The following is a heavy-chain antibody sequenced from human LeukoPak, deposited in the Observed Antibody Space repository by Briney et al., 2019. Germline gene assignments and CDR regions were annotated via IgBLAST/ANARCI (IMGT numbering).Heavy chain of an antibody. V-gene: IGHV1-69*04. CDR3: ARDSAVATLNY. D-gene: IGHD5-12*01. J-gene: IGHJ4*02. Sequence: GASVKVSCKASGGTFSSYAISWVRQAPGQGLEWMGRIIPILGIANYAQKFQGRVAITADKSTSTAYMELSSLRSEDTAVYYCARDSAVATLNYWGQGTLVTVSS. CDR2: IIPILGIA. CDR1: GGTFSSYA.